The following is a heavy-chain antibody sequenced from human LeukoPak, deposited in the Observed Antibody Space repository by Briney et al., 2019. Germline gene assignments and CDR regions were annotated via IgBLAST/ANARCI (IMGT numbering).Heavy chain of an antibody. CDR2: IYYSGST. J-gene: IGHJ4*02. V-gene: IGHV4-39*01. Sequence: SETLSLTCTVSGGSISSYYWGWIRQPPGKGLEWIGSIYYSGSTYYNPSLKSRVTISVDTSKNQFSLKLYSATAADTALYYCARLVYSSSSDNRFFDYWGQGTLVTVSS. D-gene: IGHD6-6*01. CDR1: GGSISSYY. CDR3: ARLVYSSSSDNRFFDY.